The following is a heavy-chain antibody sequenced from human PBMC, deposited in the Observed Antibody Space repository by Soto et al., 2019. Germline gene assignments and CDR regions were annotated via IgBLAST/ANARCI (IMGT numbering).Heavy chain of an antibody. J-gene: IGHJ4*02. CDR2: IYSSGST. V-gene: IGHV4-59*08. CDR1: GGSISNSY. D-gene: IGHD3-22*01. Sequence: SETLSLTCTVSGGSISNSYLSWIRQSPEKGLEWIGYIYSSGSTNYNPSLNSQVTISVDTSKNQFSLKLDSVTAADTAVYFCERHSIWLLLSDYWGQGSLVTVSS. CDR3: ERHSIWLLLSDY.